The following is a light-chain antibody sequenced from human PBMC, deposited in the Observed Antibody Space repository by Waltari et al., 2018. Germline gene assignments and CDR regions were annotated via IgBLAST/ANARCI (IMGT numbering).Light chain of an antibody. CDR3: QQANSFPWT. Sequence: DTQMTQSPSFVSASVGDRVPITCRASRQIKKGLAWYQQKPGKAPNLLIYAASTLQSGVPSRFSGSGSGDDFNLTISSLQTEDFATYYCQQANSFPWTFGQGTKVEVK. V-gene: IGKV1-12*01. CDR2: AAS. J-gene: IGKJ1*01. CDR1: RQIKKG.